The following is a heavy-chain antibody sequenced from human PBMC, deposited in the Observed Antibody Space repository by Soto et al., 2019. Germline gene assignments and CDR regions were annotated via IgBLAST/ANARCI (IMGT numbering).Heavy chain of an antibody. Sequence: GGSLRLSCAASGFTFDDYAMHWVRQAPGKGLEWVSGISWNSGSIGYADSVKGRFTISRDNAKNSLYLQMNSLRAEDTALYYCAKDSSSWHRLPFDYWGQGTLVTVSS. D-gene: IGHD6-13*01. J-gene: IGHJ4*02. CDR2: ISWNSGSI. CDR3: AKDSSSWHRLPFDY. V-gene: IGHV3-9*01. CDR1: GFTFDDYA.